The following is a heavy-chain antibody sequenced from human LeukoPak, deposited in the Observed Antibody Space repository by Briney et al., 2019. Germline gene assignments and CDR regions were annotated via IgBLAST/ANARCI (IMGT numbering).Heavy chain of an antibody. CDR2: VCNSGST. V-gene: IGHV4-31*03. Sequence: SQTLSLTCTVSGDSVNNRAYYWSWIRQHPGKGLEWIGYVCNSGSTSYNPSLKSRVTILADTSKNQFSLNLSSVTAADTAVYYCARSRVPDYWGQGILVSVSS. CDR1: GDSVNNRAYY. CDR3: ARSRVPDY. J-gene: IGHJ4*02.